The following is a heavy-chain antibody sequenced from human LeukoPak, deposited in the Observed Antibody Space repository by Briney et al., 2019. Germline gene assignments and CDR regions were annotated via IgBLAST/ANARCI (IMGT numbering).Heavy chain of an antibody. CDR2: INSDGTGT. J-gene: IGHJ4*02. Sequence: GGSLRLSCAASGFTFSAHWMHWVRQAPGKGLVWVSRINSDGTGTAYADSVKGRFTISRDNAKNTLYLQINSLRGEDTAVYYCTRGGGYFDYWGQGTLVTVSS. D-gene: IGHD3-16*01. V-gene: IGHV3-74*01. CDR1: GFTFSAHW. CDR3: TRGGGYFDY.